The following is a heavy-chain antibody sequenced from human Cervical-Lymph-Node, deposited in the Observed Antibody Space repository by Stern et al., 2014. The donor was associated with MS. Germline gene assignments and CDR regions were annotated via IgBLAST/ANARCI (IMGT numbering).Heavy chain of an antibody. D-gene: IGHD4-17*01. J-gene: IGHJ4*02. V-gene: IGHV4-39*01. CDR1: AGSINNSSYY. CDR2: IYYSGNT. CDR3: ATLGPGDYGDLEYFDS. Sequence: QLQLQDSGPGLVKPSETLSLTCTVSAGSINNSSYYWGWIRQPPGKGLEWIGIIYYSGNTYYNPSLKSRVTISVDTSKNQFSLKLSSVTAADTAVYYCATLGPGDYGDLEYFDSWGQGTLVTVSS.